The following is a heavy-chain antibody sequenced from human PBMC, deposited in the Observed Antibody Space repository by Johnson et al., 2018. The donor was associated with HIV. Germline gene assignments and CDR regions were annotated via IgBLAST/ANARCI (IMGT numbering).Heavy chain of an antibody. Sequence: QLVESGGGVVQPGRSLRLSCAASGFTVSSNYMSWVRQAPGKGLEWVSRINSDGSSTRYADSVKGRFTISRDNAKNTLYLQMNRLTAEDTAVYYCARAPGFSRAFDIWGQGTMVTVSS. CDR2: INSDGSST. CDR1: GFTVSSNY. D-gene: IGHD3-10*01. J-gene: IGHJ3*02. V-gene: IGHV3-74*02. CDR3: ARAPGFSRAFDI.